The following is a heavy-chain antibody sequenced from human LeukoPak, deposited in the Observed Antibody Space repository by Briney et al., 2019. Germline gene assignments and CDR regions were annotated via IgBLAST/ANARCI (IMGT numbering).Heavy chain of an antibody. J-gene: IGHJ4*02. CDR1: GYSFTSYW. V-gene: IGHV5-51*01. CDR3: ARTMIPVAATQVPYYFDY. Sequence: GESLKISCKGSGYSFTSYWIGWVRQMPGKGLEWMGIIYPGDSDTRYSPSFQGQVTISADKSISTAYLQWSSLKASDTAMYYCARTMIPVAATQVPYYFDYWGQGTLVTVSS. CDR2: IYPGDSDT. D-gene: IGHD2-15*01.